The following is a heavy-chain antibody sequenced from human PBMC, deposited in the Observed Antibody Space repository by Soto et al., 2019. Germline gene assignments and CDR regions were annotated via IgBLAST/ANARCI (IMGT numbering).Heavy chain of an antibody. D-gene: IGHD6-13*01. CDR1: GDSINNYY. Sequence: SETLSLTCTVSGDSINNYYWSWIRQPPGRRLEWMGYIYYTGSPSYNPSLERRVTMSVDTSENQFPLKLSSVNAADTAVYYCANYRRTEAEGFTLDYWGRGTLVTVSS. CDR2: IYYTGSP. CDR3: ANYRRTEAEGFTLDY. J-gene: IGHJ4*02. V-gene: IGHV4-59*01.